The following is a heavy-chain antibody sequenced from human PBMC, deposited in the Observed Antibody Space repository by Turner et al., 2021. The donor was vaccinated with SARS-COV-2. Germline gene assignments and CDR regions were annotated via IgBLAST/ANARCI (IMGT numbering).Heavy chain of an antibody. V-gene: IGHV3-30*04. CDR3: ARDQEGWKFDY. J-gene: IGHJ4*02. CDR2: ISYDGSNK. CDR1: GFTFSSYA. Sequence: QVQLVESGGGVVQPGRSLRLSCAASGFTFSSYAMHGVRQATGKGLEWVAVISYDGSNKFYAESVKGRLTISRDNSKNTLYLKMNSLRADDTAVYYCARDQEGWKFDYWGQGTLVTVSS. D-gene: IGHD1-1*01.